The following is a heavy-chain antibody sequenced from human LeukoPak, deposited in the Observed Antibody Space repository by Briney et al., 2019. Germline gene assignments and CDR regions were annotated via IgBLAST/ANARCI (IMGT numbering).Heavy chain of an antibody. CDR2: ISPYRGDT. CDR1: GGTFSSYA. V-gene: IGHV1-18*01. Sequence: AASVKVSCKASGGTFSSYAISWVRQAPGQGLEWMGWISPYRGDTEYAQKIQGRVTMTTDTSTSTAYMELRSLRSDDTAVYYCARDKLGLGELSLYDQWGQGTLVTVFS. J-gene: IGHJ5*02. CDR3: ARDKLGLGELSLYDQ. D-gene: IGHD3-16*02.